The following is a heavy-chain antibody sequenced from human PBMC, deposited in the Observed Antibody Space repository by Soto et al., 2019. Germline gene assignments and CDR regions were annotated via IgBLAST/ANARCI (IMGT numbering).Heavy chain of an antibody. D-gene: IGHD1-1*01. CDR3: ASHDPGARLDP. CDR2: TNPNNGAT. Sequence: HVQLVQSGAEVKKPGASVKVSCKAPRYIFTAYFMHWVRQTPGQGLECMGWTNPNNGATHYGLSFQGRVTMTRDTSISTAYMELSSLRSADTAVYYCASHDPGARLDPWGQGTLVIVSS. J-gene: IGHJ5*02. V-gene: IGHV1-2*02. CDR1: RYIFTAYF.